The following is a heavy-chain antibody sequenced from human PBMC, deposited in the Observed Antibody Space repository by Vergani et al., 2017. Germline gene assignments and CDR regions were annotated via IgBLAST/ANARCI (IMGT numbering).Heavy chain of an antibody. CDR1: GFTFSSYA. Sequence: EVQLLESGGGLVQPGGSLRLSCAASGFTFSSYAMSWVRQAPGKGLEWVSAISGSGGSTYYADSVKGRFTISRDNSKNTLYLQMNSLRAEDTAVYYCARVWWELPSFDYWGQGTLVTVSS. CDR3: ARVWWELPSFDY. J-gene: IGHJ4*02. V-gene: IGHV3-23*01. D-gene: IGHD1-26*01. CDR2: ISGSGGST.